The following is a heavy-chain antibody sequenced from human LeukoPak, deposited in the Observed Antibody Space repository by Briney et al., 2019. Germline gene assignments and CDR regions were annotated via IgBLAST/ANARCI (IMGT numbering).Heavy chain of an antibody. CDR1: GGSISSSSYH. J-gene: IGHJ4*02. D-gene: IGHD2-21*02. Sequence: SETLSLTCTVSGGSISSSSYHWGWIRQPPGKGLEWIGEINHSGSTNYNPSLKSRVTISVDTSKNQFSLKLSSVTAADTAVYYCASTLQGDADYWGQGTLVTVSS. V-gene: IGHV4-39*07. CDR2: INHSGST. CDR3: ASTLQGDADY.